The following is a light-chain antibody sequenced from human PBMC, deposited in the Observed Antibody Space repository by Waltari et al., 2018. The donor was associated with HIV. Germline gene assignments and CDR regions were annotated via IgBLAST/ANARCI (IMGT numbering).Light chain of an antibody. CDR1: SSAVGAHNY. V-gene: IGLV2-14*01. CDR2: EVS. J-gene: IGLJ2*01. Sequence: QSALTQPASVSGSPGQSITISCTGTSSAVGAHNYVSWYQQHHGKAPKLLIYEVSNRPSGVSTRFSGSKSGNTASLTISGLQAEDEADYYCSSYTSGSVVFGGGTKLTVL. CDR3: SSYTSGSVV.